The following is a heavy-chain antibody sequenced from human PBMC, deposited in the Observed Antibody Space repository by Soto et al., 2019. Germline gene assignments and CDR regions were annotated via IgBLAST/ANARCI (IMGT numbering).Heavy chain of an antibody. CDR2: FDPEDGET. J-gene: IGHJ4*02. CDR1: GYTLTELS. V-gene: IGHV1-24*01. CDR3: AIDSYPIFGVVIIYYAY. D-gene: IGHD3-3*01. Sequence: ASVKVSCKVSGYTLTELSMHWVRQAPGKGLEWMGGFDPEDGETIYAQKFQGRVTMTEDTSTDTAYMELSSLRSEDTAVYYCAIDSYPIFGVVIIYYAYWGQGTLVTVSS.